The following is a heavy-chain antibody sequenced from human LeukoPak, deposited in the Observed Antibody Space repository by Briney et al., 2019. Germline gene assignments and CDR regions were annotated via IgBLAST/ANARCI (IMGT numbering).Heavy chain of an antibody. V-gene: IGHV4-34*01. D-gene: IGHD5-24*01. CDR2: INHSGST. CDR3: ARSARRDGYNLNY. CDR1: GGSFSGYY. Sequence: PSETLSLTCAVYGGSFSGYYWSWIRQPPGKGLEWIGEINHSGSTNYNPSLKSRVTISVDTSKNQFSLKLSSVTAADTAVYYCARSARRDGYNLNYWGQGTLVTVSS. J-gene: IGHJ4*02.